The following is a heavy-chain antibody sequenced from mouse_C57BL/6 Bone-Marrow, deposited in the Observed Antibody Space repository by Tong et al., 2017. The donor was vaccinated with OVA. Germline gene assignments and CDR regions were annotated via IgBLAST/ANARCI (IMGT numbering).Heavy chain of an antibody. CDR1: GFTFSDYG. Sequence: EVQLQESGGGLVQPGGSLKLSCAASGFTFSDYGMAWVRQAPRKGPEWVAFISNLAYSIYYADTVTGRFTISRDNAKNTLFLQMTSLRSEDTAMYYCARPYYGNYDAMDYWGQGTSVTVSS. V-gene: IGHV5-15*01. J-gene: IGHJ4*01. D-gene: IGHD2-10*01. CDR3: ARPYYGNYDAMDY. CDR2: ISNLAYSI.